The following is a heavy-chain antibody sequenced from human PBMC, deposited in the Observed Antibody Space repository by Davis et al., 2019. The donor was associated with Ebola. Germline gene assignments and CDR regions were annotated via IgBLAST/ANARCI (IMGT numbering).Heavy chain of an antibody. V-gene: IGHV4-59*01. J-gene: IGHJ6*02. CDR1: GGSFSSYY. CDR2: IYYTGST. D-gene: IGHD7-27*01. CDR3: ARKPHNWGGPYYYYYYGMDV. Sequence: SETLSLTCTVSGGSFSSYYWSWIRQPPGKGLEWIGYIYYTGSTDYNPSLKSRVTISVDTSKNQFSLKLSSVTAADTAVYYCARKPHNWGGPYYYYYYGMDVWGQGTTVTVSS.